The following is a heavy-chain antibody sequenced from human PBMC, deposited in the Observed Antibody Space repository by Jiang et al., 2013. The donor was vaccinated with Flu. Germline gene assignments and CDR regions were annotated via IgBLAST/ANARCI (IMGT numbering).Heavy chain of an antibody. CDR2: INHSGST. Sequence: YWSWIRQPPGKGLEWIGEINHSGSTNYNPSLKSRVTISVDTSKNQFSLKLSSVTAADTAVYYCARGGVSLYYDFWSGYNPWGQGTLVTVSS. D-gene: IGHD3-3*01. V-gene: IGHV4-34*01. CDR3: ARGGVSLYYDFWSGYNP. CDR1: Y. J-gene: IGHJ5*02.